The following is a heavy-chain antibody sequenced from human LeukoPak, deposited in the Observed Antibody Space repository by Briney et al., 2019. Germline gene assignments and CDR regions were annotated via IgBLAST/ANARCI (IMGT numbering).Heavy chain of an antibody. CDR2: IYTSGST. V-gene: IGHV4-61*02. J-gene: IGHJ3*02. CDR3: AREGLGRTGSGAFDI. CDR1: GGSISSSSYY. D-gene: IGHD3/OR15-3a*01. Sequence: PSETLSLTCTVSGGSISSSSYYWSWIRQPAGKGLEWIGRIYTSGSTNYNPSLKSRVTMSVDTSKNQFSLKLSSVTAADTAVYYCAREGLGRTGSGAFDIWGQGTMVTVSS.